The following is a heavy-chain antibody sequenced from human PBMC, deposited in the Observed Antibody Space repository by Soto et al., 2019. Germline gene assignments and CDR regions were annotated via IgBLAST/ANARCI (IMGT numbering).Heavy chain of an antibody. CDR1: GFSLSTSGVG. CDR2: IYWDDDK. D-gene: IGHD3-10*01. CDR3: AHRQYRLRVRGVMTFDP. V-gene: IGHV2-5*02. J-gene: IGHJ5*02. Sequence: QITLKESGPTLVKPTQTLTLTCTFSGFSLSTSGVGVGWIRQPPGKALEWLALIYWDDDKRYSPSLKSRLTTTKDTSKNQVVLTMTNMDPVDTATYYCAHRQYRLRVRGVMTFDPWGQGTLVTVSS.